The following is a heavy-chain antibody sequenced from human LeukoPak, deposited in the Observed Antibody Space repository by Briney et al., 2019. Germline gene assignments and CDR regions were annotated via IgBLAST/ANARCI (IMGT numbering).Heavy chain of an antibody. Sequence: ASVKVSCKASGYTFTSYGINWVRQAPGQGLEWMGWINPNSGGTNYAQKFQGRVTMTRDTSISTAYMELSRLRSDDTAVYYCARGPTKGGGPNWGQGTLVTVSS. CDR2: INPNSGGT. V-gene: IGHV1-2*02. CDR1: GYTFTSYG. J-gene: IGHJ4*02. CDR3: ARGPTKGGGPN. D-gene: IGHD2-15*01.